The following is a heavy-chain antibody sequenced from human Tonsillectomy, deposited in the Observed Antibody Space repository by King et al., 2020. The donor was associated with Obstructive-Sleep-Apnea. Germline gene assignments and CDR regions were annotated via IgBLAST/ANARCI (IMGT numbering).Heavy chain of an antibody. CDR1: GFSFRSYI. V-gene: IGHV3-21*01. J-gene: IGHJ3*02. CDR3: AREYTRGAFDI. Sequence: VQLVESGGGLVKPGGSLRLSCAASGFSFRSYIMNWVRQAPGKGLEWVSSIISSSSYMYYAVSLKGRFTISRDNAKNSVYLQMNRLSAEDTAVYYCAREYTRGAFDIWGQGTMVTVSS. CDR2: IISSSSYM. D-gene: IGHD5-18*01.